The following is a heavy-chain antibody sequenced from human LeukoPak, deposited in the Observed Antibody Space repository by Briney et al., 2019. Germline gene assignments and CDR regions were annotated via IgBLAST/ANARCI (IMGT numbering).Heavy chain of an antibody. V-gene: IGHV4-34*01. CDR1: GGSFSGYY. D-gene: IGHD3-16*01. J-gene: IGHJ6*03. Sequence: SETLSLTCAVYGGSFSGYYWSWIRQPPGKGLEWSGEINHSGSTNYNPSLKSRVTISVDTSKNQFSLKLSSVTAADTAVYYCARGYVRYYYYYMDVWGKGTTVTVSS. CDR3: ARGYVRYYYYYMDV. CDR2: INHSGST.